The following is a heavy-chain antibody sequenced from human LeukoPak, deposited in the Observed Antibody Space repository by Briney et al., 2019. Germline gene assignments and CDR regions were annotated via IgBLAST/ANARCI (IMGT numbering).Heavy chain of an antibody. V-gene: IGHV4-30-4*08. J-gene: IGHJ4*02. CDR3: GSRGYTYGHFDY. D-gene: IGHD5-18*01. CDR2: IYYSGGT. Sequence: SQTLSLTCTVSGGSISSGDYYWSWIRQPPGKALEWIGYIYYSGGTYYNPSLKSRVTISIDTSKNQFSLKLSSVTAADTAMYYCGSRGYTYGHFDYWGPGTLVTVSS. CDR1: GGSISSGDYY.